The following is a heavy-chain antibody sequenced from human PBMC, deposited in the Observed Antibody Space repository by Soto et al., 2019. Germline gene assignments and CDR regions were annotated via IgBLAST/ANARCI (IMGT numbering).Heavy chain of an antibody. D-gene: IGHD3-10*01. CDR2: IRSSSSYI. CDR3: ARDRGGDLKAFDI. CDR1: GFTFSTYS. J-gene: IGHJ3*02. V-gene: IGHV3-21*01. Sequence: EVQLVESGGGLVKPGGSLRLSCAASGFTFSTYSMNWVRQAPGKGLEWVLSIRSSSSYIYYADSVKGRFTISRDNAKNSSYVQMNSLRAEETAVDYCARDRGGDLKAFDIWGRVTMVTVSS.